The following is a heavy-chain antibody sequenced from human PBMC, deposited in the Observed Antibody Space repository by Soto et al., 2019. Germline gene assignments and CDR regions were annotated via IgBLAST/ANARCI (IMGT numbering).Heavy chain of an antibody. J-gene: IGHJ6*02. D-gene: IGHD3-10*01. Sequence: PGGSLRFSCAASGFTFSTYSMNWVRQAPGKGLEWVSYISSSSSTIFYTDSVKGRFTISRDNAKNSLYLQMNSLRAEDTAVYYCATYYGSGSYFPDHYYYGMDVWGQGTTVTVS. CDR3: ATYYGSGSYFPDHYYYGMDV. CDR2: ISSSSSTI. V-gene: IGHV3-48*01. CDR1: GFTFSTYS.